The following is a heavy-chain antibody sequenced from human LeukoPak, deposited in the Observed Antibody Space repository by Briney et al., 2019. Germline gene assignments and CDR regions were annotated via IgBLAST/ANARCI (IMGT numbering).Heavy chain of an antibody. Sequence: GGSLRLSCAASGFTFSDYYMSWIRQAPGKGLEWVSYISSSGSTIYYADSVKGRFTISRDNAKNSLYLQMNGLRAEDTAVYYCARRRDSGSLQHFDYWGQGTLVTVSS. J-gene: IGHJ4*02. V-gene: IGHV3-11*01. CDR1: GFTFSDYY. CDR2: ISSSGSTI. D-gene: IGHD1-26*01. CDR3: ARRRDSGSLQHFDY.